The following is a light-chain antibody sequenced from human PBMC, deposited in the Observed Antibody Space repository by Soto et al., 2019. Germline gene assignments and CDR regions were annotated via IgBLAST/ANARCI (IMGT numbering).Light chain of an antibody. CDR2: DDS. CDR3: QQYNSYSGT. Sequence: IQMTQSPCTLSASVGDIVTITCRCIQSISSWLAWYQQKPGKAPKLLIYDDSSLESGVPSRFSGSGPGTEFTLTISSLQPDDFATYYCQQYNSYSGTFGQGTKV. V-gene: IGKV1-5*01. CDR1: QSISSW. J-gene: IGKJ1*01.